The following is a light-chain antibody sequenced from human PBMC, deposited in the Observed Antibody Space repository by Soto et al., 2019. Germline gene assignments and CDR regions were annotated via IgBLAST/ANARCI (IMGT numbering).Light chain of an antibody. CDR1: SSVVGGYNY. J-gene: IGLJ1*01. CDR2: DVS. Sequence: QSVLTQPASVSGSPGQSITISCTGTSSVVGGYNYVSWYQQHPGKAPKLMIYDVSNRPSGVSNRFSGSKSGNTASLTISGLQAEDEADYYCSSYTSSSTDVFGTGTMVTVL. CDR3: SSYTSSSTDV. V-gene: IGLV2-14*01.